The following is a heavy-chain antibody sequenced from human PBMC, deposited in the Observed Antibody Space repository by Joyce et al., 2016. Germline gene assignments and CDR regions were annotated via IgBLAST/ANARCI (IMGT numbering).Heavy chain of an antibody. J-gene: IGHJ4*02. Sequence: EVQLVQSGGEVKKPGESLKISCKGVGYSFTSYWLGWVRLMPGRGLELMGVINPEDSDNRYSPSFQGQVTISVDRSIKTAHLRWGSLRASDTAIYYCARSAVRGTLSPFFDYWGQGSLVTVSS. CDR2: INPEDSDN. V-gene: IGHV5-51*01. CDR1: GYSFTSYW. D-gene: IGHD3-16*01. CDR3: ARSAVRGTLSPFFDY.